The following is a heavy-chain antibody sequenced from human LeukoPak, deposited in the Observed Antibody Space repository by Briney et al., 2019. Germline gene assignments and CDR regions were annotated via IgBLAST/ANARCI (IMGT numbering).Heavy chain of an antibody. CDR3: ARGMAVAGNYYYYYGMDV. V-gene: IGHV6-1*01. CDR2: TYYRSKWYN. D-gene: IGHD6-19*01. J-gene: IGHJ6*02. Sequence: SQTLSLTCAISGDSVSSNSAAWNWIRQSPSRGLEWLGRTYYRSKWYNDYAVSVKSRITINPDTSKNQFSLQLNPVTPEDTAVYYCARGMAVAGNYYYYYGMDVWGQGTTVTVSS. CDR1: GDSVSSNSAA.